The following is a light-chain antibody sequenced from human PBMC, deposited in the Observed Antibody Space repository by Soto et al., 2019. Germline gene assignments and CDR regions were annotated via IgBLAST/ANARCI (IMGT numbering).Light chain of an antibody. Sequence: EIVLTQSPGTLSLSPGERATLSCRASQSVSNNYLAWYQQKPGQAPRLLIYGASNRATGIPARFSGSGSGTEFTLTISSLQSEDLAVYYCQQYNNWPGTFGQGTKVDIK. CDR1: QSVSNN. CDR3: QQYNNWPGT. J-gene: IGKJ1*01. CDR2: GAS. V-gene: IGKV3D-15*01.